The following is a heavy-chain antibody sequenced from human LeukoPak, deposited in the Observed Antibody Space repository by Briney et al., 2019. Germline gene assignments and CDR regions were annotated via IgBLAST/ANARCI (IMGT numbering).Heavy chain of an antibody. J-gene: IGHJ5*02. CDR2: IHYSGGT. D-gene: IGHD3-10*01. CDR3: ARGSDYYGSGIKYNWFDP. V-gene: IGHV4-59*01. CDR1: GCSISTYY. Sequence: SETLSLTCTVSGCSISTYYWRWFLQPPARGLEWMGDIHYSGGTNYNPSLKSRVTISVDTSKNQSSLSLKSVTAADTAVYYCARGSDYYGSGIKYNWFDPWGQGTLVTVSP.